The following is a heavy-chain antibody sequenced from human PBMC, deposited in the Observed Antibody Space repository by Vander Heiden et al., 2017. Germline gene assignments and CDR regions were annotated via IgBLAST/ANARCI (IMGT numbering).Heavy chain of an antibody. CDR3: ARDPCSGGSCYPIDY. D-gene: IGHD2-15*01. V-gene: IGHV3-30-3*01. Sequence: QVQLVESGGGVVQPGRSLSLSCAASGFTFSSYAMHWVRQAPGKGLEWVAVIAYDGSNKYYADSVKGRFTISRDNSKNTLYLQMNSLRAEDTAVYYCARDPCSGGSCYPIDYWGQGTLVTVSS. CDR2: IAYDGSNK. CDR1: GFTFSSYA. J-gene: IGHJ4*02.